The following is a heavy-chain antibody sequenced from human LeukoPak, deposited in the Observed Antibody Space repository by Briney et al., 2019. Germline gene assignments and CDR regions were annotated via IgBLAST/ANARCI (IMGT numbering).Heavy chain of an antibody. J-gene: IGHJ5*02. D-gene: IGHD2-15*01. V-gene: IGHV3-7*01. Sequence: PGGSLDPSCPPSGFTFSSNWMSWARQAPGKGLEWVANIKQVGSEKYYVDSVKGRFTISRDNAKNSLYLQMNSLRAEDTAVYYCARGGTCSGGSCYSREGWFDPWGQGTLVTVSS. CDR1: GFTFSSNW. CDR2: IKQVGSEK. CDR3: ARGGTCSGGSCYSREGWFDP.